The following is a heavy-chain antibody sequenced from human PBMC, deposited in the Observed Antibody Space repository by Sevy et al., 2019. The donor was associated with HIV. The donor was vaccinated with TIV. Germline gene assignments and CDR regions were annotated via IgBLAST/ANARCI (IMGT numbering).Heavy chain of an antibody. Sequence: GGSLRLSCSASGFIFSNYAMHWVRQAPGKGLEYVSGLSSHNAGSTYYADSVNGRFTISRDNSKNTLYLKMTSLRTEETAVYYCVKDRIETILWSKGDWFDPWGQGTLVTVSS. J-gene: IGHJ5*02. CDR3: VKDRIETILWSKGDWFDP. V-gene: IGHV3-64D*06. D-gene: IGHD3-9*01. CDR1: GFIFSNYA. CDR2: LSSHNAGST.